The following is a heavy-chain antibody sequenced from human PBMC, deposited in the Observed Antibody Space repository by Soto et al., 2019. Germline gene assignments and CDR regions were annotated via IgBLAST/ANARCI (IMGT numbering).Heavy chain of an antibody. J-gene: IGHJ4*01. Sequence: GGSLRLSGAASGFTFGNYWMHWVREPPGKQLVWVSRINSDGSSTSYADSVKGRFTISRDNAKNTLYLQMNSLRAVDTAVYYCAREIFYWGYGTLVTVSS. CDR3: AREIFY. CDR1: GFTFGNYW. D-gene: IGHD2-15*01. CDR2: INSDGSST. V-gene: IGHV3-74*01.